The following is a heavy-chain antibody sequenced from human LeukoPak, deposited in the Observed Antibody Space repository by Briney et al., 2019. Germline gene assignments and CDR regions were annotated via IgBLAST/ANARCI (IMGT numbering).Heavy chain of an antibody. J-gene: IGHJ4*02. CDR1: GFTFSSYG. CDR2: IWYDGSNK. D-gene: IGHD3-10*01. V-gene: IGHV3-33*01. CDR3: ARDRLVNSGSYPPPFDY. Sequence: GRSLRLSCAASGFTFSSYGMHWVRQAPGKGLEWVAVIWYDGSNKYYADSVKGRFTISRDNSKNTLYLQMNSLRAEDTAVYYCARDRLVNSGSYPPPFDYWGQGTLVTVSS.